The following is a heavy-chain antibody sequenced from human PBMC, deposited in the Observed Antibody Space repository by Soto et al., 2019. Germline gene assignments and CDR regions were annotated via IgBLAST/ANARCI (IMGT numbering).Heavy chain of an antibody. D-gene: IGHD5-18*01. CDR3: ARDTAMVPDPILDYYYMDV. CDR2: ISSSGSTI. CDR1: GFTFSDYY. V-gene: IGHV3-11*01. Sequence: QVQLVESGGGLVKPGGSLRLSCAASGFTFSDYYMSWIRQAPGKGLEWVSYISSSGSTIYYEDSVKGRFTISRDNAKNSLYLKMNSLRAEDTAVYYCARDTAMVPDPILDYYYMDVWGKGTTVTVS. J-gene: IGHJ6*03.